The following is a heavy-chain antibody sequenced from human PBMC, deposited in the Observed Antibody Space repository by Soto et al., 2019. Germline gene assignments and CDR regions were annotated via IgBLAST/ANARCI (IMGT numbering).Heavy chain of an antibody. CDR3: ARETRITAFDM. CDR2: VNPNSGGT. Sequence: ASVKVSCKASGYTFTDYFLHWVRQAPRQGLEWMGWVNPNSGGTSYAQKFKDWVTMTRDTSINTAYMGLRRLRSDDTALYFCARETRITAFDMSRQGTMDTVSS. J-gene: IGHJ3*02. D-gene: IGHD1-20*01. V-gene: IGHV1-2*04. CDR1: GYTFTDYF.